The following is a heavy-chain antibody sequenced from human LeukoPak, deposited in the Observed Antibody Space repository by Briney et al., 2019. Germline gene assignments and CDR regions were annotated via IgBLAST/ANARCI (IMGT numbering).Heavy chain of an antibody. D-gene: IGHD2-15*01. CDR1: GCTFTGYY. CDR3: ARVSGYCSGGSCLPRAVDAFDI. J-gene: IGHJ3*02. V-gene: IGHV1-2*02. Sequence: ASVKVSCKASGCTFTGYYMHWVRQAPGQGLEWMGWINPNSGGTNYAQKFQGRVTMTRDTSISTAYMELSRLRSDDTAVYYCARVSGYCSGGSCLPRAVDAFDIWGQGTMVTVSS. CDR2: INPNSGGT.